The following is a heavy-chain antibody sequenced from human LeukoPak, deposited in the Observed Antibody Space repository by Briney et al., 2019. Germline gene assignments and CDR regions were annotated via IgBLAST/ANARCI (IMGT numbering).Heavy chain of an antibody. CDR3: ASDYSNYGRYWYFDL. J-gene: IGHJ2*01. CDR2: ISSSSSYI. V-gene: IGHV3-21*01. D-gene: IGHD4-11*01. Sequence: GGSLRLSCAASGFTFSNYSMNWVRQAPGKGLEWVSSISSSSSYIYYADSVKGRFTISRDNAKNSRYLQMNSLRAEDTAVYYCASDYSNYGRYWYFDLWGRGTLVTVSS. CDR1: GFTFSNYS.